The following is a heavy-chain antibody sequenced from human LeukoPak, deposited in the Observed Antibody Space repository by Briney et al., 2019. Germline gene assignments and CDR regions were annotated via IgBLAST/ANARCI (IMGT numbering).Heavy chain of an antibody. D-gene: IGHD4-11*01. CDR1: GGSISSGGYY. J-gene: IGHJ5*02. CDR2: IYYSGST. Sequence: SETLSLTCTVSGGSISSGGYYWSWIRQHPGEGLEWIGYIYYSGSTYYNPSFKSRVTISVDTSKNQFSLKLSSVTAADTAVYYCARITVTGDWFDPWGQGTLVTVSS. CDR3: ARITVTGDWFDP. V-gene: IGHV4-31*03.